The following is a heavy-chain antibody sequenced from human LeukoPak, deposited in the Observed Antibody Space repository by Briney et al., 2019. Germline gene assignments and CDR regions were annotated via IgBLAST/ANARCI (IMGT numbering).Heavy chain of an antibody. J-gene: IGHJ5*02. CDR3: ARGWVHRELLYNWFDP. CDR2: ISAYNGNT. CDR1: GYTFTSYG. Sequence: ASVKVSCKASGYTFTSYGISWVRQAPGQGLEWMGWISAYNGNTNYAQKLQGRVTMTTDTSTSTAYMELRSLRSDDTAVYYCARGWVHRELLYNWFDPWGQGTLVTVSS. D-gene: IGHD3-10*01. V-gene: IGHV1-18*01.